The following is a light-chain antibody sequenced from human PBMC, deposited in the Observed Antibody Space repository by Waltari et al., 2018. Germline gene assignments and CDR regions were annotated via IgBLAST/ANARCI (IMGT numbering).Light chain of an antibody. CDR3: QQSYNTPLT. Sequence: DIQMTQSPSSLSASVGDRVTITCRASQSISTSLNWYQHKPGKAPNLLLYAASTLQSGVPSRFRGSGAGTGFTLTISSLQPEDFATYYCQQSYNTPLTFGGGTKVEMK. V-gene: IGKV1-39*01. CDR2: AAS. CDR1: QSISTS. J-gene: IGKJ4*01.